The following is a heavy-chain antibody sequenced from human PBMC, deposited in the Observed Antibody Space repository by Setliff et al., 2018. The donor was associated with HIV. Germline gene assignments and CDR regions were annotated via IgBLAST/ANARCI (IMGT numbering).Heavy chain of an antibody. Sequence: PSETLSLTCSVSGDSIGTYYWNWIRQTPGKRLEWIGFFYYGGSTDYNPARKNRVAISVDTSRNRVSLKMTSVTAADTAVYYCARARLLGGFLSWGRGALVTVSS. D-gene: IGHD7-27*01. CDR2: FYYGGST. J-gene: IGHJ5*02. CDR1: GDSIGTYY. CDR3: ARARLLGGFLS. V-gene: IGHV4-59*01.